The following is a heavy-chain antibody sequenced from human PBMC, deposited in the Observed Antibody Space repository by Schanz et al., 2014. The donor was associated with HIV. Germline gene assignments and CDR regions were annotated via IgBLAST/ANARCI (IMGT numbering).Heavy chain of an antibody. J-gene: IGHJ4*02. V-gene: IGHV1-69*01. CDR2: IIPALGTA. CDR3: AREEGHCSGGSCYSQFDY. CDR1: GDTFSPYA. Sequence: QVQLVQSGAEVKKPGSSVKVSCKSSGDTFSPYAISWVRQAPGQGLEWMGGIIPALGTAHYAQKFQGRVAITADESTHTAYMELSSLRSDDTAVYYCAREEGHCSGGSCYSQFDYWGQGTLVTVSS. D-gene: IGHD2-15*01.